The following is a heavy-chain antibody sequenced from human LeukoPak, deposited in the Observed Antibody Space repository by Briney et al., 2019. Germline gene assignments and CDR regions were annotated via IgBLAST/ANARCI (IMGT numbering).Heavy chain of an antibody. CDR3: ARQAPTISGFYYYYYYVDV. J-gene: IGHJ6*03. Sequence: SETLSLTCTVSGGSISSYYWSWIRQPPGKGLEWIGYIYYSGSTNYNPSLKSRVTISVDTSKNQFSLKPSSVTAADTAVYYCARQAPTISGFYYYYYYVDVWGKGTTVTVSS. V-gene: IGHV4-59*08. CDR2: IYYSGST. D-gene: IGHD2-15*01. CDR1: GGSISSYY.